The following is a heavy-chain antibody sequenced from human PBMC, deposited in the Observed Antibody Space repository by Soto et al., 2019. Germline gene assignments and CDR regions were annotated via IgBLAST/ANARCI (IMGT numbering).Heavy chain of an antibody. J-gene: IGHJ4*02. Sequence: VQLVESGGGLVKPGGSLRLSCVASGFPFSSFSLNWVRQAPGKGLEWVSSIGRVSTYIYYADSVRGRFTVSRDNAKNSVYLQMNVLTAEDSGIYYWARVTAGSGSYQIDLWGQGTLVTVSS. CDR1: GFPFSSFS. D-gene: IGHD3-10*01. V-gene: IGHV3-21*02. CDR2: IGRVSTYI. CDR3: ARVTAGSGSYQIDL.